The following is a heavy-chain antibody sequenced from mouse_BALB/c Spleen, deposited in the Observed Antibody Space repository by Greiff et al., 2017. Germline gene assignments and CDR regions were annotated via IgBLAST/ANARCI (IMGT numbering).Heavy chain of an antibody. CDR2: ISSGGGST. Sequence: EVQGVESGGGLVKPGGSLKLSCAASGFAFSSYDMSWVRQTPEKRLEWVAYISSGGGSTYYPDTVKGRFTISRDNAKNTLYLQMSSLKSEDTAMYYCARQSYYGNYGGFDYWGQGTTLTVSS. CDR1: GFAFSSYD. V-gene: IGHV5-12-1*01. J-gene: IGHJ2*01. D-gene: IGHD2-10*01. CDR3: ARQSYYGNYGGFDY.